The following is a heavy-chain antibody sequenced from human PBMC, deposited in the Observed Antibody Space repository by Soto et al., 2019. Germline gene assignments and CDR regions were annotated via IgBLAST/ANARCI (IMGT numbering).Heavy chain of an antibody. CDR2: VSGSGTMT. V-gene: IGHV3-23*01. Sequence: EVQLLESVGGLVQPGGSLRLSCAASGFTFTSHAMSWVRQAPGKGLEWVSGVSGSGTMTYYADSVKGRFTISRDNSRNTLYLQMDSLRAEDTALYYCAKREGDGYSLAEFFQHWGQGTLVTVSS. CDR3: AKREGDGYSLAEFFQH. J-gene: IGHJ1*01. CDR1: GFTFTSHA. D-gene: IGHD2-21*01.